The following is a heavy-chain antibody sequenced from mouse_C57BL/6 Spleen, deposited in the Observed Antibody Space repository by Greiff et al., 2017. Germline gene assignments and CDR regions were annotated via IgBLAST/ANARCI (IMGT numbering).Heavy chain of an antibody. CDR3: ARGGSSLYAMDY. J-gene: IGHJ4*01. CDR2: LDPSDSYT. CDR1: GYTFTSYW. D-gene: IGHD1-1*01. V-gene: IGHV1-69*01. Sequence: VQLQQPGAELVMPGASVKLSCKASGYTFTSYWMHWVTQRPGQGLEWIGELDPSDSYTNYNQNFKGKSTLTVDKCSSTAYMQLSSLTSEDSAVYYCARGGSSLYAMDYWGQGTSVTVSS.